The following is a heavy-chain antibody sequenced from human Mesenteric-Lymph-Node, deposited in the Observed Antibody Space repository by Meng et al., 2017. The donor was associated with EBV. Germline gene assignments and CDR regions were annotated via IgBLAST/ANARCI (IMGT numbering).Heavy chain of an antibody. Sequence: QVQLQQSGPGLVKPSXTLSLPCVISGDSVSSSSAAWTWIRQSPSRGLEWLGRTYYRSKWYNDYAVFVKSRITINPDTSKNQFSLQLNSVTPEDTAVYYCARGATSVFDIWGRGTLGTVSS. CDR2: TYYRSKWYN. J-gene: IGHJ2*01. V-gene: IGHV6-1*01. CDR1: GDSVSSSSAA. CDR3: ARGATSVFDI.